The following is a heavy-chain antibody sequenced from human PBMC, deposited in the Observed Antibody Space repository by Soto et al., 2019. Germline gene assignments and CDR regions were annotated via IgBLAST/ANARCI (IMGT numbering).Heavy chain of an antibody. CDR3: ARNRAPNWFDP. CDR2: IYYSGST. D-gene: IGHD1-26*01. Sequence: SSETLSLTCIFSGGSISSSSYYWGWIRQPPGKGLEWIGSIYYSGSTYYNPSLKSRVTISVDTSKNQFSLKLSSVTAADTAVFYCARNRAPNWFDPWGQGTLVTGSS. J-gene: IGHJ5*02. CDR1: GGSISSSSYY. V-gene: IGHV4-39*01.